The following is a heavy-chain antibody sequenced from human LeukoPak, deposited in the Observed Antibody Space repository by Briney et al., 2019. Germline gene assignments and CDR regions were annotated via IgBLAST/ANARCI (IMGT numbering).Heavy chain of an antibody. D-gene: IGHD3-16*01. J-gene: IGHJ4*02. Sequence: PGGSLRLSCAASGFSFSDHHMSWVRQVPGKGLEWLAYISRDGNIVVYADSVKGRFTISRDNAKQSVYLEMKSLRPEDTAVYYCGRYVLLMDYWGQGTLVTVSS. CDR1: GFSFSDHH. CDR2: ISRDGNIV. V-gene: IGHV3-11*01. CDR3: GRYVLLMDY.